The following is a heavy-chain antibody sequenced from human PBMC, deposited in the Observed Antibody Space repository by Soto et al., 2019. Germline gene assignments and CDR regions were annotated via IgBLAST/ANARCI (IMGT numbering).Heavy chain of an antibody. Sequence: ASVKVSCKASRFTFSSSAIHSVRQAPGQRLEWMGWINPGNGNTKYSQKFQGRVTIIRDTSANTAYMELSSLRSEDTAIFYCTRDEAGYSNRGDFDYWGQGTQVTVSS. CDR2: INPGNGNT. D-gene: IGHD6-13*01. V-gene: IGHV1-3*01. CDR3: TRDEAGYSNRGDFDY. CDR1: RFTFSSSA. J-gene: IGHJ4*02.